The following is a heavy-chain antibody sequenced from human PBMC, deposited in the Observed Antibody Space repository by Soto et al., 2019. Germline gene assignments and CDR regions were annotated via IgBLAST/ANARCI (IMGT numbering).Heavy chain of an antibody. CDR2: AYSSGST. J-gene: IGHJ6*02. CDR3: ARQGFGTINGLVDV. V-gene: IGHV4-61*05. CDR1: GGFISSCSYY. D-gene: IGHD3-10*01. Sequence: SETLSLTCTVSGGFISSCSYYWGWLRQSPGKGLEWIGYAYSSGSTSYNPSLKSRITISIDASKSQFSLKVNSVTAADTAVYYCARQGFGTINGLVDVWGQGTTVTVSS.